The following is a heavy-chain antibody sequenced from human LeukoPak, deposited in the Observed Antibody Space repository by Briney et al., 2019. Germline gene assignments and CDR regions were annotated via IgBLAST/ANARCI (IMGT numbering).Heavy chain of an antibody. CDR3: ATPNGAFDI. CDR1: GYSFTTYW. J-gene: IGHJ3*02. D-gene: IGHD2-8*01. V-gene: IGHV5-51*01. Sequence: GESLKISCKTSGYSFTTYWIGWVRQMPGKGLESMGIIYPGDSDTRYSPSFQGQVTISVDKSIRTAYLQWNSLKASDTAMYYCATPNGAFDIWGQGTMVTVSS. CDR2: IYPGDSDT.